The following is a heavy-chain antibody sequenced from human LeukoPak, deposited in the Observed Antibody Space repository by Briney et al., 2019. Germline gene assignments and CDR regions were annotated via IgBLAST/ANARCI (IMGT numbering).Heavy chain of an antibody. Sequence: SESLPLTCTVSGGSISNYYWSWIRQPPGKGLEWIGYFYYSGSTSYNPSLKSRVTISVATSKNQFSLKLSSVTAADTAVYYCAKGGIRSGAFDIWGQGTRVTVSS. J-gene: IGHJ3*02. CDR3: AKGGIRSGAFDI. V-gene: IGHV4-59*01. CDR2: FYYSGST. D-gene: IGHD6-13*01. CDR1: GGSISNYY.